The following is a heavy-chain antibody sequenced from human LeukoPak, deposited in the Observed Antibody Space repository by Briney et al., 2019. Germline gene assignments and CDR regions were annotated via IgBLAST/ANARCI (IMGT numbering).Heavy chain of an antibody. CDR2: IYYSGST. D-gene: IGHD2-2*02. Sequence: SETLSLTCTVSGGSISSGDYYRSWIRQPPGKGLEWIGYIYYSGSTNYNPSLKSRVTISVDTSKNQFSLKLSSVTAADTAVYYCARADIVVVPAAIHNWFDPWGQGTLVTVSS. V-gene: IGHV4-61*08. CDR1: GGSISSGDYY. CDR3: ARADIVVVPAAIHNWFDP. J-gene: IGHJ5*02.